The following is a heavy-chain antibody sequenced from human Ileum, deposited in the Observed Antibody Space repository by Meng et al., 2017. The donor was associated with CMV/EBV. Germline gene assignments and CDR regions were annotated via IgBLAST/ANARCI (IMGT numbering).Heavy chain of an antibody. Sequence: ASVKVSCKASGYTFTGYYMHWVRQAPGQGLEWMGWINPNSGGTNYAQKFQGRVTMTRDTSISTAYMELSRLRSDDTAVYYCARVTTVVTGDAFDIWGQGTMVTVSS. D-gene: IGHD4-23*01. V-gene: IGHV1-2*02. CDR1: GYTFTGYY. CDR3: ARVTTVVTGDAFDI. CDR2: INPNSGGT. J-gene: IGHJ3*02.